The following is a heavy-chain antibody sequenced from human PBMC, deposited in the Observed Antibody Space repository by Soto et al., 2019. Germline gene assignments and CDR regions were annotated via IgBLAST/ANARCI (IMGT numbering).Heavy chain of an antibody. Sequence: QVQLVQSGPEVKKPGASVKVSCKASGYTFTSYYMHWVRQAPGQGPEWMGIFNPSGGSTTYAQKFQGRVTRTGDTSQRKVYMELSSLRSEDTAVYYGAIDGPSGSYNLDYGGQGTLVTVSS. V-gene: IGHV1-46*03. J-gene: IGHJ4*02. CDR3: AIDGPSGSYNLDY. CDR1: GYTFTSYY. D-gene: IGHD1-26*01. CDR2: FNPSGGST.